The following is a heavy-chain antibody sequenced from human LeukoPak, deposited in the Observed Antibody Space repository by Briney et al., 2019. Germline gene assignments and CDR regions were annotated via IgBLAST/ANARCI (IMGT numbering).Heavy chain of an antibody. J-gene: IGHJ5*02. D-gene: IGHD1-26*01. CDR3: AREWELEGGWFDP. V-gene: IGHV1-18*01. CDR2: ISAYNGNT. Sequence: ASVRVSCKASGYTFTSYGISWVRQAPGQGREWRGWISAYNGNTNYAQKLQGRVTMTTDTSTSTAYMELRSLRSDDTAVYYCAREWELEGGWFDPWGQGTLVTVSS. CDR1: GYTFTSYG.